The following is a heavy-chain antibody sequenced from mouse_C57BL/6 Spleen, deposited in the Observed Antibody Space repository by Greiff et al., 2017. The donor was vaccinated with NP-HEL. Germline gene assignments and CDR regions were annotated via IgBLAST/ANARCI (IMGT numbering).Heavy chain of an antibody. J-gene: IGHJ2*01. CDR1: GFTFSDYG. V-gene: IGHV5-17*01. CDR2: ISSGSSTI. D-gene: IGHD2-5*01. CDR3: ARGLYSNYVSYFDY. Sequence: EVKLVESGGGLVKPGGSLKLSCAASGFTFSDYGMHWVRQAPEKGLEWVAYISSGSSTIYYADTVKGRFTISRDNAKNTLFLQMTSLRSEDTAMYYCARGLYSNYVSYFDYWGQGTTLTVSS.